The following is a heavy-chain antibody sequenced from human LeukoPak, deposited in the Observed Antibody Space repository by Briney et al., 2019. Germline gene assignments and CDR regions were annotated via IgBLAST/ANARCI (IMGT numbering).Heavy chain of an antibody. Sequence: GGSLRLSCSASGLTFSSYAMHWVRQAPGKGLEYVSAISSNGGSTYYADSVKGRFTISRDNSKNTLYLQMSSLRAEDTAAYYCVKDPAVAGTRYFDYWGQGTLVTVSS. CDR3: VKDPAVAGTRYFDY. CDR1: GLTFSSYA. J-gene: IGHJ4*02. CDR2: ISSNGGST. V-gene: IGHV3-64D*09. D-gene: IGHD6-19*01.